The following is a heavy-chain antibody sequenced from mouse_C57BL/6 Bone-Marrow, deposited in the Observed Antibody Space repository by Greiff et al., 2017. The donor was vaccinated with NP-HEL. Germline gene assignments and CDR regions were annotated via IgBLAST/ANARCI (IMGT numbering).Heavy chain of an antibody. CDR2: IDPSDSYT. CDR3: ARERYYYYGSSPYWYFDV. CDR1: GYTFTSYW. J-gene: IGHJ1*03. Sequence: QVQLQQPGAELVKPGASVKLSCRASGYTFTSYWMQWVKQRPGQGLEWIGEIDPSDSYTNYNQKFKGKATLTVEKSSSTAYMQLSSLTSEDSAVYYCARERYYYYGSSPYWYFDVWGTGTTVTVSS. V-gene: IGHV1-50*01. D-gene: IGHD1-1*01.